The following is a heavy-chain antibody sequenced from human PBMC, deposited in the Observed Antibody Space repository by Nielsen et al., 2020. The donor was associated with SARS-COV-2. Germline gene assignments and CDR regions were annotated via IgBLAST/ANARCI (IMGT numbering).Heavy chain of an antibody. J-gene: IGHJ6*02. CDR3: ARDGVTTRGGQPYYYYGMDV. V-gene: IGHV3-11*04. D-gene: IGHD4-11*01. Sequence: WIRQPPGKGLEWVSYISSSGSTIYYADSVKGRFTISRDNAKNSLYLQMNSLRAEDTAVYYCARDGVTTRGGQPYYYYGMDVWGQGTTVTVSS. CDR2: ISSSGSTI.